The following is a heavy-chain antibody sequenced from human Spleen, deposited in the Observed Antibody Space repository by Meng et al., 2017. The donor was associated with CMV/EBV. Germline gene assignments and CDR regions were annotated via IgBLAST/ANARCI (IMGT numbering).Heavy chain of an antibody. J-gene: IGHJ4*02. CDR3: ARDAAVVMIAFYFDY. V-gene: IGHV3-30-3*01. Sequence: GGSLRLSCAASGFTFSSYAMHWVRQAPGKGLEWVAIISYDGSNKYYADSVKGRFTISRDNSKNTLYLQMNSLRAEDTAVYYCARDAAVVMIAFYFDYWGQGTLVTVSS. CDR2: ISYDGSNK. D-gene: IGHD2-21*01. CDR1: GFTFSSYA.